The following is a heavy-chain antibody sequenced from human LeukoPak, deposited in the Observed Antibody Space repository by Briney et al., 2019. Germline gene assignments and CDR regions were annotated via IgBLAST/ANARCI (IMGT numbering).Heavy chain of an antibody. J-gene: IGHJ4*02. CDR2: INKDGSVT. V-gene: IGHV3-74*01. D-gene: IGHD1-26*01. Sequence: QSGGSLRLSCAASGFTFSSSWIHWVRQAPGKGLVWVSRINKDGSVTDYAESVKGRFSISRDNAKNTLYLQMNSLRVEDTAIYYCVKVRERARVGYFDYWGQGTLVTVSS. CDR1: GFTFSSSW. CDR3: VKVRERARVGYFDY.